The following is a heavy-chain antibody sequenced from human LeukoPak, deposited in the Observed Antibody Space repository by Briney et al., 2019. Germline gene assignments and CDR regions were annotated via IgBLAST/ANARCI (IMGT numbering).Heavy chain of an antibody. J-gene: IGHJ4*02. CDR1: GGTFSSYA. D-gene: IGHD1-26*01. CDR2: IIPIFGTA. CDR3: AGAIVGARHPSPYYFDY. Sequence: GASVNVSCKASGGTFSSYAISWVRQAPGQGLEWMGGIIPIFGTANYAQKFQGRVTITADESTSTAYMELSSLRSEDTAVYYCAGAIVGARHPSPYYFDYWGQGTLVTVSS. V-gene: IGHV1-69*13.